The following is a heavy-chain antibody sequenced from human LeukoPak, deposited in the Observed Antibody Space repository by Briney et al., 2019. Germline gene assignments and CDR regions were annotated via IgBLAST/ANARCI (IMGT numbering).Heavy chain of an antibody. Sequence: GASVNVSCKASGYTFTSYGISWVRQAPGQGLEWMGWISACNGNTNYAQKLQGRVTMTTDTSTSTAYMELRSLRSDDTAVYYCARDQGYCTNGVCYTYYFDYWGQGTLVTVSS. CDR2: ISACNGNT. CDR1: GYTFTSYG. CDR3: ARDQGYCTNGVCYTYYFDY. V-gene: IGHV1-18*01. D-gene: IGHD2-8*01. J-gene: IGHJ4*02.